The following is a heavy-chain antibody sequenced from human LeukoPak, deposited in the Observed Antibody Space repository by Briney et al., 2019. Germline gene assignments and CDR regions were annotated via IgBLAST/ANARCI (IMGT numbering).Heavy chain of an antibody. CDR3: GRHVQAPSFDP. D-gene: IGHD1-1*01. CDR2: IYYNGNT. CDR1: GGSISSSSVY. V-gene: IGHV4-39*01. J-gene: IGHJ5*02. Sequence: SETLSLTCTVSGGSISSSSVYWGWIRQPPGKGLEWIGSIYYNGNTYYNPSLKSRVTISADTSTNHFSLKLTSVTAADTAVYYCGRHVQAPSFDPWGQGTLVTVSS.